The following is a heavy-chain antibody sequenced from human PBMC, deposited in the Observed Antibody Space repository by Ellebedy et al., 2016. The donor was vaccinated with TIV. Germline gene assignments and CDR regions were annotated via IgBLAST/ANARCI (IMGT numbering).Heavy chain of an antibody. CDR3: AKDQGYSSS. J-gene: IGHJ4*02. Sequence: GESLKISXAASGFTFSSYAMSWVRQAPGKGLEWVSAISGSGGSTYYADSVKGRFTISRDNSKNTLYLQMNSLRAEDTAVYYCAKDQGYSSSWGQGTLVTVSS. CDR1: GFTFSSYA. CDR2: ISGSGGST. V-gene: IGHV3-23*01. D-gene: IGHD6-19*01.